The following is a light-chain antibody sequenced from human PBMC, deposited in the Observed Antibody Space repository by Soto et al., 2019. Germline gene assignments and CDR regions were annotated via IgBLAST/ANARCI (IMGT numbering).Light chain of an antibody. CDR2: DAS. J-gene: IGKJ1*01. CDR1: QSVSSY. CDR3: QQRSNWLWT. Sequence: EIVLTQSPATLSLSPGERATLSCRASQSVSSYLAWYQQKPGQAPRLLIYDASNRAPGIPARFSGSGSGTDFTLTISSLEPEDFAVYYCQQRSNWLWTFGQGT. V-gene: IGKV3-11*01.